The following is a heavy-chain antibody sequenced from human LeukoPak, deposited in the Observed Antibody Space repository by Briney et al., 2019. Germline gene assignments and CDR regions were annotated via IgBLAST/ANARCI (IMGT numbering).Heavy chain of an antibody. J-gene: IGHJ5*02. Sequence: PSEPLSLTCTVSGGSISISNYYWGWIRQPPGQGLEWIGSMSYSGRTYYNPSLKTRVTVSLDTSKNQFSLNLISVTAADTAVYYCARSPQGTATTANWLDPWGQGTLVTVSS. CDR3: ARSPQGTATTANWLDP. CDR2: MSYSGRT. CDR1: GGSISISNYY. D-gene: IGHD4-17*01. V-gene: IGHV4-39*07.